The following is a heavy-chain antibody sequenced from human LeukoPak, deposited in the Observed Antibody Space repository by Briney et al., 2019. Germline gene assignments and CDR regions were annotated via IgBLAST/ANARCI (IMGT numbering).Heavy chain of an antibody. CDR2: IIPIFGTA. V-gene: IGHV1-69*13. D-gene: IGHD2-8*02. CDR1: GGTFSSYA. Sequence: GASVKVSCKASGGTFSSYAISWVRQAPGQGLEWMGGIIPIFGTANYAQEFQGRVTITADESTSTAYMELSSLRSEDTAVYYCARGKSDYWTGGFDYWGQGTLVTVSS. J-gene: IGHJ4*02. CDR3: ARGKSDYWTGGFDY.